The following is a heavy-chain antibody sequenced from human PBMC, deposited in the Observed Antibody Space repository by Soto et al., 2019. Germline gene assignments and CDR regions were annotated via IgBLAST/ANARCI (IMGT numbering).Heavy chain of an antibody. CDR2: IWYDGSNK. CDR1: GFTFSNYG. J-gene: IGHJ3*02. CDR3: ARDHPQYYDILTGYPHDAFDI. D-gene: IGHD3-9*01. Sequence: GGSLRLSCAASGFTFSNYGMHWIRQAPGKGLEWVAVIWYDGSNKYYADSVKGRFTISRDNSKNTLYLQMNSLRAEDTAVYYCARDHPQYYDILTGYPHDAFDIWGQGTMVTVSS. V-gene: IGHV3-33*01.